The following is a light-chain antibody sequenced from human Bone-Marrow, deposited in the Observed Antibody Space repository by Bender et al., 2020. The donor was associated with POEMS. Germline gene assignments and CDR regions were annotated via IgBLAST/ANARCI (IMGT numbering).Light chain of an antibody. Sequence: SYVLTQPPSVSGAPGQTAKVTCGGDNIENTGVHWYQQKPGQPPLLVLYDDADRPSGIPQRTSGCNAGNTAPLSISRVEAEDEADYYCQVWDNDNDRVAFGGGTKLTVL. CDR2: DDA. CDR3: QVWDNDNDRVA. V-gene: IGLV3-21*02. CDR1: NIENTG. J-gene: IGLJ2*01.